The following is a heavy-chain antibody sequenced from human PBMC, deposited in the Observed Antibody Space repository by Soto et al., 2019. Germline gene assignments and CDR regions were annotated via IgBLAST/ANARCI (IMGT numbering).Heavy chain of an antibody. Sequence: SVKVSCKASGVSVTYTLSWVRQAPGQGLEWMGGIIPIFGTTNYAQKFQGRVTVTADESTKTAYMELSTLRSEDTAVYYCARLHSHGTYGMDVWGQGTTVTVSS. CDR3: ARLHSHGTYGMDV. J-gene: IGHJ6*02. D-gene: IGHD5-18*01. V-gene: IGHV1-69*13. CDR1: GVSVTYT. CDR2: IIPIFGTT.